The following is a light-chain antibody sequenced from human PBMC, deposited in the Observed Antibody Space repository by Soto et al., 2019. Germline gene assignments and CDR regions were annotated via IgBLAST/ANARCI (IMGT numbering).Light chain of an antibody. CDR1: SGHSRYA. CDR3: RTWGTGGAV. CDR2: LNGDGSH. V-gene: IGLV4-69*02. J-gene: IGLJ7*01. Sequence: QPVLTQSPSASASLGASVKLTCTLSSGHSRYAIAWHQQQPEKGPRYLMNLNGDGSHSKGDGIPDRFSGSSSGAERFHANSSHRYEDEAEYCCRTWGTGGAVFGEGTEQTFL.